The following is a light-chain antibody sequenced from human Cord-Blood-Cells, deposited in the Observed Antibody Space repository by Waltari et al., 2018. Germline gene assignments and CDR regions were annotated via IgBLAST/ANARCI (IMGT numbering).Light chain of an antibody. Sequence: QSALTQPPSASASPGQSVTISCTGTSSDVGGYNYVSWYQQHPGKAPQLLIYEVSKRPSGVPDRFSGSKSGNTASLTVSGLQAEDEADYYCSSYAGSFYVFGTGTKVTVL. CDR2: EVS. J-gene: IGLJ1*01. CDR1: SSDVGGYNY. V-gene: IGLV2-8*01. CDR3: SSYAGSFYV.